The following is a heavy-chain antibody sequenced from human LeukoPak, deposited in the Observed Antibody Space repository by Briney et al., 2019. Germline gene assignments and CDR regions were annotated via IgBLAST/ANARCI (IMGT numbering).Heavy chain of an antibody. D-gene: IGHD5-24*01. J-gene: IGHJ5*02. CDR2: INTNTGNP. Sequence: ASVKVSCKASGYTFTSYAMNWVRQAPGQGLEWMGWINTNTGNPTYAQGFTGRFVFSLDTSVSTAYLQISSLKAEDTAVYYCARDNSVRDEAWWFNPWGQGTLVTVSS. V-gene: IGHV7-4-1*02. CDR3: ARDNSVRDEAWWFNP. CDR1: GYTFTSYA.